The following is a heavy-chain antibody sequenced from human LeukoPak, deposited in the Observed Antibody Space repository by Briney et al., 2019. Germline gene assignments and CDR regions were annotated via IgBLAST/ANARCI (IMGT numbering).Heavy chain of an antibody. J-gene: IGHJ6*03. CDR2: ISGSGGST. V-gene: IGHV3-23*01. CDR1: GFTFSNAW. Sequence: GGSLRLSCAASGFTFSNAWMSWVRQAPGKGLEWVSAISGSGGSTYYADSVKGRFTISRDNSKNTLYLQMNSLRAEDTAVYYCAKEAGNYYYYYMDVWGKGTTVTVSS. CDR3: AKEAGNYYYYYMDV. D-gene: IGHD6-19*01.